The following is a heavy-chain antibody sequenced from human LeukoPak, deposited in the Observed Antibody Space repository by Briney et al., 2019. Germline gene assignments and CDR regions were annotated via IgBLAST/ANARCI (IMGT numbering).Heavy chain of an antibody. CDR2: IYYSGST. V-gene: IGHV4-39*02. D-gene: IGHD3-22*01. Sequence: SETLSLTCTVSGGSISSSSYYWGWIRQPPGKGLEWIGSIYYSGSTYYNPSLKSRVTISVDTSKNQFSLKLSSVTAADTAVYYGARDRPHYVSSGPSKFTAFVIWGQGKMVTVSS. CDR1: GGSISSSSYY. J-gene: IGHJ3*02. CDR3: ARDRPHYVSSGPSKFTAFVI.